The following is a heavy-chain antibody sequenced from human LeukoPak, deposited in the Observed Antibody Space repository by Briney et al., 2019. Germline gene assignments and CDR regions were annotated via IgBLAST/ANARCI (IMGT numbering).Heavy chain of an antibody. CDR2: IYHSGST. J-gene: IGHJ4*02. CDR1: AYSISSGYY. V-gene: IGHV4-38-2*02. D-gene: IGHD2-2*01. CDR3: ARSSRSWSTFDN. Sequence: SETLSLTCTVSAYSISSGYYWGWIRQPPGKGLERIGTIYHSGSTYYNPSLKSRVTISVDTSKNQFSLRLSSVTAADTAVYYCARSSRSWSTFDNWGQGTLVTVSS.